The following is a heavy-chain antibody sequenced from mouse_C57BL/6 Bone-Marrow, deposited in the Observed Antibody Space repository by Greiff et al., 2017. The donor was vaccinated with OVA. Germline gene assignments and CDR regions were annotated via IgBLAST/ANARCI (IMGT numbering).Heavy chain of an antibody. CDR1: GYTFTSYC. D-gene: IGHD1-1*01. J-gene: IGHJ3*01. V-gene: IGHV1-81*01. CDR2: IYPRSGNN. Sequence: QVQLKESGAELARPGASVKLSCKASGYTFTSYCISWVKQRTGKGLEWIGEIYPRSGNNDYNEKFKGKATLTADKSSSTAYMELRSLTSEASAVYFCAREDYYGSSFPYWGQGTLVTVSA. CDR3: AREDYYGSSFPY.